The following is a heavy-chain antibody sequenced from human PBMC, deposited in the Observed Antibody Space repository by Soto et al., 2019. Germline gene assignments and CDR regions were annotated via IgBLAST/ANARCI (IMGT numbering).Heavy chain of an antibody. J-gene: IGHJ4*02. V-gene: IGHV4-34*01. CDR3: ASHIVGATDY. CDR1: GGSFSGYY. Sequence: QVQLQQWGAGLLKPSETLSLTCAVYGGSFSGYYWSWIRQPPGKGLEWIGEINHSGSTNYNPSLKSRVTISVDTSKNQFSLKLSSVTAADTAVYYCASHIVGATDYWGQGTLVTVSS. CDR2: INHSGST. D-gene: IGHD1-26*01.